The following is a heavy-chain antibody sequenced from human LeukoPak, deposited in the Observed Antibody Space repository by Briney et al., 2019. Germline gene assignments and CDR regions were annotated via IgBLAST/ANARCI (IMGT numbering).Heavy chain of an antibody. D-gene: IGHD3-22*01. CDR2: IYYSGST. Sequence: SETLSLTCTVSGGSISSSSYYWGWIRQPPGKGLEWIGSIYYSGSTYYNPSLKSRATISVDTSKNQFSLKLSSVTAADTAVFYCARQPSDYDSSGYDAFDIWGQGTMVTVSS. CDR1: GGSISSSSYY. V-gene: IGHV4-39*01. J-gene: IGHJ3*02. CDR3: ARQPSDYDSSGYDAFDI.